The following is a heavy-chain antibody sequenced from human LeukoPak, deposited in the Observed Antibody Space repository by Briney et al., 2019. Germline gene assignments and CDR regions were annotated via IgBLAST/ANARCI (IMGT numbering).Heavy chain of an antibody. D-gene: IGHD1-26*01. CDR1: GFTFDDYG. J-gene: IGHJ4*02. V-gene: IGHV3-20*04. CDR2: INWNGGST. Sequence: GGPLRLSCAASGFTFDDYGMSWVRQAPGKGLEWVSGINWNGGSTGYADSVKGRFTISRDNAKNSLYLQMNSLRAEDTALYYCARGIRGSGSYKRGYFDYWGQGTLVTVSS. CDR3: ARGIRGSGSYKRGYFDY.